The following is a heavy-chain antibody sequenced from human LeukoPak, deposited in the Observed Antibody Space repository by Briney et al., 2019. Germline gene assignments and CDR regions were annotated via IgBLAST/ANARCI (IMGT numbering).Heavy chain of an antibody. CDR3: ARVTTSDAFDI. Sequence: GGSLRLSCAASGFTFSSYRMNWVRQAPGKGLERVSSISSSTNYIYYADSVKGRFTISRDNAKNSLYLQMNSLRAEDTAVYYCARVTTSDAFDIWGQGTMVTVSS. J-gene: IGHJ3*02. CDR2: ISSSTNYI. V-gene: IGHV3-21*01. CDR1: GFTFSSYR. D-gene: IGHD1-14*01.